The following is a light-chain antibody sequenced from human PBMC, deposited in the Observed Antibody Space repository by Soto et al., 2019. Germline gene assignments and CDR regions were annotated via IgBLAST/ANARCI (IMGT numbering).Light chain of an antibody. J-gene: IGKJ1*01. CDR2: KAS. Sequence: DIQMTQSPSTLSASVGDRVTITCRASQSISSWLAWYQQKPGKAPKLLIYKASILESGVPSRFSGSGSGTEFTLTISSLQPDDFATYYCQQYNSYCTFGQGTKV. CDR3: QQYNSYCT. CDR1: QSISSW. V-gene: IGKV1-5*03.